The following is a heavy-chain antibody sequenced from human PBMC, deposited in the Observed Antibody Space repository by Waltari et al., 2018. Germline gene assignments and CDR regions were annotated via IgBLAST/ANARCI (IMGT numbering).Heavy chain of an antibody. CDR2: IYPGDPDT. CDR3: ARTFDIVVVPAANHAFDI. J-gene: IGHJ3*02. Sequence: EVQLVQSGAEVKKPGESLKISCKGSGYSFTSYWIGWVRQMPGKGLEWMGIIYPGDPDTRYSPSFQGQVTISADKSISTAYLQWSSLKASDTAMYYCARTFDIVVVPAANHAFDIWGQGTMVTVSS. V-gene: IGHV5-51*01. D-gene: IGHD2-2*01. CDR1: GYSFTSYW.